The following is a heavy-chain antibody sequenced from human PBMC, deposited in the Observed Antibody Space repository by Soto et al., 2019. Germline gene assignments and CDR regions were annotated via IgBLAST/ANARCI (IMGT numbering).Heavy chain of an antibody. CDR2: ISAYNGNT. Sequence: AASVTVSCKASGYTFTNYGISWVRQAPGQGLEWMGWISAYNGNTNYAQKLQGRVTMTTDTSTSTAYMELRSLRSDDTAVYYCARDTDIVLVPAATDYYYGMDVWGQGTTVTVSS. J-gene: IGHJ6*02. CDR3: ARDTDIVLVPAATDYYYGMDV. D-gene: IGHD2-2*01. V-gene: IGHV1-18*01. CDR1: GYTFTNYG.